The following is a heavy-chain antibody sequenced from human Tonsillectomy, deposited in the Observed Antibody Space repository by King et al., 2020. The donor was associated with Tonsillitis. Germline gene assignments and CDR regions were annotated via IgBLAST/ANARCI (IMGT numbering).Heavy chain of an antibody. CDR2: IIPVLGTA. Sequence: QLVQSGAEVKKSGSSVKVSCKTSGGTFTNYDINWVRQAPGQGLEWMGGIIPVLGTAHYAQKLQGRVTITADEVANTVYMELSSLRSDDTAVYYCATHRCSSYCFMDVWGQGTTVTVSS. D-gene: IGHD2-15*01. J-gene: IGHJ6*02. CDR1: GGTFTNYD. V-gene: IGHV1-69*11. CDR3: ATHRCSSYCFMDV.